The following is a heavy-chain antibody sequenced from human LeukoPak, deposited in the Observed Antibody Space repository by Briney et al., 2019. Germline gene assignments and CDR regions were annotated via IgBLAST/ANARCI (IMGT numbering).Heavy chain of an antibody. CDR2: ISSSSSTI. V-gene: IGHV3-48*04. D-gene: IGHD3-10*02. J-gene: IGHJ6*04. CDR1: GFTFSSYS. Sequence: GGSLRLSCAASGFTFSSYSMLWVRQAPGKGLEWVSYISSSSSTIYYADSVKGRFTISRDNAKNTLYLQMNSLRAEDTAVYYCAELGITMIGGVWGKGTTVTISS. CDR3: AELGITMIGGV.